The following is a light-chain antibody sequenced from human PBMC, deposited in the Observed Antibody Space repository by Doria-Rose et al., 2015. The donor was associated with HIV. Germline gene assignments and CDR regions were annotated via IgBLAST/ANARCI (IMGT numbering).Light chain of an antibody. CDR1: QSFSSTY. CDR2: DGS. V-gene: IGKV3-20*01. CDR3: HQYGTSWT. J-gene: IGKJ1*01. Sequence: TQSPGTLSLSPGERATLSCRASQSFSSTYLAWYQQKPGQAPSRLIYDGSTRATGITDRFSASGSGTDFTLTISRLEPEDFAMYYCHQYGTSWTFGQGTKVEI.